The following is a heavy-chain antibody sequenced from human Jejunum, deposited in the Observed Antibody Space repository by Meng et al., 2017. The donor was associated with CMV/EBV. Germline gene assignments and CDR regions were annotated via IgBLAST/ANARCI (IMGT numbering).Heavy chain of an antibody. CDR1: GGSIGSGDYY. CDR2: IHDTGST. CDR3: ARGSIFVSFDS. D-gene: IGHD3-3*01. V-gene: IGHV4-30-4*08. Sequence: GQRQASGPGPAKPSQTLSLTCSVSGGSIGSGDYYWSWIRQPPGKGLEWIGYIHDTGSTYYNPSLKSRVDISLGTSRNHFSLTLSSVTAEDTAVYFCARGSIFVSFDSWGQGTLVTVSS. J-gene: IGHJ4*02.